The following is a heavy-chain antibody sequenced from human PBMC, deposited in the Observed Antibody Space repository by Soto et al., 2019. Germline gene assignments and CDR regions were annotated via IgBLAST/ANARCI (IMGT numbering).Heavy chain of an antibody. CDR2: IWYDGSNK. J-gene: IGHJ6*02. Sequence: GGSLRLSCAASGFTFSDYGMHWVRQAPGKGLEWVAVIWYDGSNKYYGDSVKGRFTISRDNSKNTLYLQMNSLRAEDTAVYYCAKSPLGGSGYYYYYYYGMDVWGQGTTVTVSS. CDR3: AKSPLGGSGYYYYYYYGMDV. V-gene: IGHV3-33*06. D-gene: IGHD3-22*01. CDR1: GFTFSDYG.